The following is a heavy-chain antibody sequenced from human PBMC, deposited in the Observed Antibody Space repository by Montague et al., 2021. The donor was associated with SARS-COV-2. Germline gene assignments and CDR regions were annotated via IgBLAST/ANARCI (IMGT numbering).Heavy chain of an antibody. Sequence: SETLSLTCTVSGGSISSYYCSWIRQPPGKGLEWIWYIYYNWSTNYNPSLKSRVNISVDTSKNQFSLKLSSVTAADTAVYYCARGFDYWGQGTLVTVSS. CDR3: ARGFDY. J-gene: IGHJ4*02. CDR1: GGSISSYY. CDR2: IYYNWST. V-gene: IGHV4-59*08.